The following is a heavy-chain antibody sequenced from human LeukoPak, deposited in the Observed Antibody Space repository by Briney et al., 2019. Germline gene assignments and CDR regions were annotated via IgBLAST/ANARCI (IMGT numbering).Heavy chain of an antibody. V-gene: IGHV4-34*01. CDR2: INHSGSA. Sequence: SETLSLTCAVSGGSFSGYYWTWIRQPPGKGLEWIGEINHSGSANYDPSLKSRVTISLDTPKNQFSLKLSSVTAADTAVYYCARGQGTVTTHWGQGTLVTVSS. D-gene: IGHD4-17*01. CDR1: GGSFSGYY. CDR3: ARGQGTVTTH. J-gene: IGHJ4*02.